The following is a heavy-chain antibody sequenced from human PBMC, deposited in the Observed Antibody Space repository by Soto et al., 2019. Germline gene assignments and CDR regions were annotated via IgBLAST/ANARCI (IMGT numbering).Heavy chain of an antibody. J-gene: IGHJ4*02. CDR1: GFTFSNYA. D-gene: IGHD1-26*01. Sequence: QVQLVESGGGVVQPGRSLRLSCAASGFTFSNYAMHWVRQAPGKGLEWVAFISSGGSDKFYADSVRGRFTISRDNSKNTVYLQMNSLRAEDTAVYYCARDRGSGSYFDYCGQGTLVTVSS. V-gene: IGHV3-30-3*01. CDR3: ARDRGSGSYFDY. CDR2: ISSGGSDK.